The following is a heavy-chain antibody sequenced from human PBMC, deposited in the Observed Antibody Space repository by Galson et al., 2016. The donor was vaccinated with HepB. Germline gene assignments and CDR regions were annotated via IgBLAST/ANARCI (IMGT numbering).Heavy chain of an antibody. J-gene: IGHJ4*02. Sequence: SLRLSCAASGFTFSSYAMIWARQAPGKGLEWVSDISGSGDSTHYRDSVKGRFIISRDNSKNTLSLQMNTLRVEDTAVYYCTKDGNRKDDYWGQGTLVTVSS. V-gene: IGHV3-23*01. CDR1: GFTFSSYA. CDR2: ISGSGDST. CDR3: TKDGNRKDDY. D-gene: IGHD1-26*01.